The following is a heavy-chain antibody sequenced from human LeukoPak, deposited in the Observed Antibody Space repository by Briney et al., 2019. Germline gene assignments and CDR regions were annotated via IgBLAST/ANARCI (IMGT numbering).Heavy chain of an antibody. V-gene: IGHV4-30-2*01. CDR3: ARDGLQGDYGRFDY. D-gene: IGHD4-17*01. CDR1: GGSISSGGYY. CDR2: IYHSGST. Sequence: SETLSLTCTVSGGSISSGGYYWSWIRQPPGKGLEWIGYIYHSGSTYYNPSLKSRVTISVDRSKNQFSLKLSSVTAADTAVYYCARDGLQGDYGRFDYWGQGTLVTVSS. J-gene: IGHJ4*02.